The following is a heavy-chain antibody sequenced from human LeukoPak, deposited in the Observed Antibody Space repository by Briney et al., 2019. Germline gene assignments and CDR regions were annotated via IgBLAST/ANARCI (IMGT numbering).Heavy chain of an antibody. CDR2: ISGSAGST. CDR1: GFTFSSYA. Sequence: PGGSLRLSCAASGFTFSSYAMSWVRQAPGEGLEWVSGISGSAGSTYYADSVKGRFTISRDNSKNTLYLQMNSLRAEDTAVYFCAKDSLIVPINAFDIWGQGTMVTVSS. J-gene: IGHJ3*02. CDR3: AKDSLIVPINAFDI. D-gene: IGHD3-22*01. V-gene: IGHV3-23*01.